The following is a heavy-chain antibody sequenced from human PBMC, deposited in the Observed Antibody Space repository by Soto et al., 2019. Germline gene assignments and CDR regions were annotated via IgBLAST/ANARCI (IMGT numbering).Heavy chain of an antibody. Sequence: QVQLVESGGRVVHPGTSLRLSCEVSGFSFNSYAMHWVRQAPGKGLEWVAAITFDGSSQFYAGSVRGRFTISRDNSRNTLFLDMTSLRPEDTAMYFCAKDRPGYCSDGLCYEHFHYGMDVWGQGTTVTVTT. CDR2: ITFDGSSQ. CDR1: GFSFNSYA. CDR3: AKDRPGYCSDGLCYEHFHYGMDV. V-gene: IGHV3-30*04. D-gene: IGHD2-15*01. J-gene: IGHJ6*01.